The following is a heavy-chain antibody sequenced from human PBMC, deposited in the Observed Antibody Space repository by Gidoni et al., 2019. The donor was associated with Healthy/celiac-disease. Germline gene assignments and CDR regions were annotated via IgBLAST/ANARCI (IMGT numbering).Heavy chain of an antibody. Sequence: EVQLVESGGGLVQPGGSLRLSCAASGFTFSSYSMNWVRQAPGKGLEWVSYISSSSSTIYYADSVKGRFTISRDNAKNSLYLQMNSLRDEDTAVYYCARDGADGYNVAYYYYGMDVWGQGTTVTVSS. CDR3: ARDGADGYNVAYYYYGMDV. J-gene: IGHJ6*02. D-gene: IGHD5-12*01. CDR1: GFTFSSYS. CDR2: ISSSSSTI. V-gene: IGHV3-48*02.